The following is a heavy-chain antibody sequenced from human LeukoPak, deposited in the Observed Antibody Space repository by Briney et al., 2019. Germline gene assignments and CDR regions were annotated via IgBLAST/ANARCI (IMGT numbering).Heavy chain of an antibody. CDR2: ISAYNSNT. J-gene: IGHJ4*02. V-gene: IGHV1-18*01. Sequence: ASVKVSCKASGYTFTSYGISWARQAPGQGLEWMGWISAYNSNTNYAQKLQGRVTMTTDTSASTAYMELGSLRSDDTAVYYCARETYYHYYFDYWGQGTLVTVSS. CDR1: GYTFTSYG. D-gene: IGHD3-16*01. CDR3: ARETYYHYYFDY.